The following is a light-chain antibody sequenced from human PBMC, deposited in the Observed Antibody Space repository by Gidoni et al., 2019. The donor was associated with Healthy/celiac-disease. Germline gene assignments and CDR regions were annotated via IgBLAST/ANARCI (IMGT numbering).Light chain of an antibody. V-gene: IGKV3-20*01. J-gene: IGKJ2*01. Sequence: ELVLTQSPGTLSLSPGERATLSCRASQSVSSSYLAWYQQTPGQAPRLLIYGASSRATGIPDRFSGSGSGTDFTLTNSRLEPEDFAVYYCQQYGSSSYTFGQGTKLEIK. CDR3: QQYGSSSYT. CDR1: QSVSSSY. CDR2: GAS.